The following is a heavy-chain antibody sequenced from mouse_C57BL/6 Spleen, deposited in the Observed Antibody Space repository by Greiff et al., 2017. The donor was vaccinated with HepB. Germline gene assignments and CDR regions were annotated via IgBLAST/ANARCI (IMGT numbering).Heavy chain of an antibody. CDR3: ARDGLRDGFDY. D-gene: IGHD2-4*01. Sequence: EVKLQQSGPELVKPGASVKMSCKASGYTFTDYNMHWVKQSHGKSLEWIGYINPNNGGTSYNQKFKGKATLNVNKSASTAYMELRSLTSEDSAVYYCARDGLRDGFDYWGQGTTLTVSS. CDR2: INPNNGGT. V-gene: IGHV1-22*01. CDR1: GYTFTDYN. J-gene: IGHJ2*01.